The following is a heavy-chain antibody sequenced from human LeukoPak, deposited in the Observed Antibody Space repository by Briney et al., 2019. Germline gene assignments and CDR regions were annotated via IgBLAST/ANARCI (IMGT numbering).Heavy chain of an antibody. CDR3: AGDLYGDYDPFFDY. CDR2: IYYSGST. V-gene: IGHV4-39*07. D-gene: IGHD4-17*01. J-gene: IGHJ4*02. CDR1: GGSISSSSYY. Sequence: SETLSLTCTVSGGSISSSSYYWGWIRQPPGKGLEWIGSIYYSGSTNYNPSLKSRVTISVDTSKNQFSLKLSSVTAADTAVYYCAGDLYGDYDPFFDYWGQGTLVTVSS.